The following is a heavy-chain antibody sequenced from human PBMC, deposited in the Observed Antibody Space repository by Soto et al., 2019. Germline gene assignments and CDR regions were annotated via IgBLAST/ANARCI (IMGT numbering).Heavy chain of an antibody. D-gene: IGHD6-13*01. CDR3: ARERSAAGTGWFDP. CDR2: MNTNSVNK. Sequence: QVQLVQSGAEVKKPGASVKVSCKASGYTFTSYDINWVRQATGQGLEWMGWMNTNSVNKGYAQKFQGRVTMTRNTYISTAYMELSSLRSEDTAVYYCARERSAAGTGWFDPWGQGTLVTVSS. V-gene: IGHV1-8*01. CDR1: GYTFTSYD. J-gene: IGHJ5*02.